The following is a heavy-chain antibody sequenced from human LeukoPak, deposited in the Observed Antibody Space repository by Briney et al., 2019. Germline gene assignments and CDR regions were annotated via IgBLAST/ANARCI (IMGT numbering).Heavy chain of an antibody. D-gene: IGHD5-12*01. CDR2: ISAYNGNT. J-gene: IGHJ4*02. CDR1: GYTFTSYG. Sequence: ASVKVSCKASGYTFTSYGISWVRQAPGQGLEWMGWISAYNGNTNYAQKLQRRVTMTTDSSTSTAYMELRSLRSGDTAVYSCARVDSGYAFFDYWGQGTLVTVSS. V-gene: IGHV1-18*01. CDR3: ARVDSGYAFFDY.